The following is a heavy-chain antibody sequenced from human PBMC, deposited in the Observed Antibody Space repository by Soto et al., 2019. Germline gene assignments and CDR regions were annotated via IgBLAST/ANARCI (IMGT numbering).Heavy chain of an antibody. J-gene: IGHJ6*02. V-gene: IGHV4-39*01. Sequence: KPSETLSLTCSVSGYSVSSSDYYWAWIRQPPGKGLEWIGSMLYSGLTYYNPSLKRRVTLSVDTSKNQFSVRLNSVTASDTAVYYWAPLSVSLSGPYGIHVWGQGTTVTVSS. CDR2: MLYSGLT. D-gene: IGHD2-15*01. CDR1: GYSVSSSDYY. CDR3: APLSVSLSGPYGIHV.